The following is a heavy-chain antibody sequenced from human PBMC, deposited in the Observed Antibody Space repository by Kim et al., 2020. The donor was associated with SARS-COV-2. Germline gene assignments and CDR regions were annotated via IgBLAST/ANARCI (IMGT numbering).Heavy chain of an antibody. CDR3: ARGLGYCSSTSCYTYYYYGMDV. D-gene: IGHD2-2*02. CDR2: INPSGGST. J-gene: IGHJ6*02. V-gene: IGHV1-46*01. CDR1: GYTFTSYY. Sequence: ASVKVSCKASGYTFTSYYMHWVRQAPGQGLEWMGIINPSGGSTSYAQKFQGRVTMTRDTSTSTVYMELSSLRCEDTAVYYCARGLGYCSSTSCYTYYYYGMDVWGQGPTVTFS.